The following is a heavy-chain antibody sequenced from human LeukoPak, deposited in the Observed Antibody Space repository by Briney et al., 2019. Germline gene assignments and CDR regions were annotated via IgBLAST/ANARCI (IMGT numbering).Heavy chain of an antibody. Sequence: PGGSLRLSCAASGFTFSSYWMSWVRQAPGKGLEWVANIKQDGSEKYYVDSVKGRFTISRDNAKNSLYLQMNSLRAEDTAVYYCAREITGTTSHFDYWGQGTLVTVSS. CDR2: IKQDGSEK. J-gene: IGHJ4*02. CDR3: AREITGTTSHFDY. D-gene: IGHD1-20*01. CDR1: GFTFSSYW. V-gene: IGHV3-7*01.